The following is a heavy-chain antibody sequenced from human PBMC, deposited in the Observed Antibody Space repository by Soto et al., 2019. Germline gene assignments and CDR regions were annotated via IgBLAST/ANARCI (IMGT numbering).Heavy chain of an antibody. J-gene: IGHJ6*02. CDR3: AREGQYQLPSCYYYYGMDV. V-gene: IGHV4-4*02. CDR2: IYHSGST. CDR1: GGSISSSNW. D-gene: IGHD2-2*01. Sequence: SETLSLTCAVSGGSISSSNWWSWVRQPPGKGLEWIGEIYHSGSTNYNPSLKSRVTISVDKSKNQFSLKLSSVTAADTAVYYCAREGQYQLPSCYYYYGMDVWGQGTTVTVSS.